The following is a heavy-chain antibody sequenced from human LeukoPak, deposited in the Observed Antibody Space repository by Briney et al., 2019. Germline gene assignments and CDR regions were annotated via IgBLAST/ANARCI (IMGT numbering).Heavy chain of an antibody. D-gene: IGHD3-22*01. CDR2: IYPGDSDT. J-gene: IGHJ4*02. CDR1: GYSFTTYW. CDR3: ARRGVVTSSEGFFDY. V-gene: IGHV5-51*01. Sequence: ESLKISCKGSGYSFTTYWIGWVRQMPGKGLEWMGIIYPGDSDTRYSPSFQGQVSFSADKSTSTAYLQWSSLKASDTAIYYCARRGVVTSSEGFFDYWGQGTLVSVSS.